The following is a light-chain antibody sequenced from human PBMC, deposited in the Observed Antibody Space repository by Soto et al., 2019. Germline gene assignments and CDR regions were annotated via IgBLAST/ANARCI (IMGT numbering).Light chain of an antibody. Sequence: DIQMTQSPSSVSASVGDRVTITCRASQAISNWLAWYQQKPGKVPKLLIYTASSLQSGVPSRFSGSGSGTDFTLTISSLQPEDFATYYCQQANSVPITFGQGTRLEIK. CDR2: TAS. CDR1: QAISNW. V-gene: IGKV1-12*01. J-gene: IGKJ5*01. CDR3: QQANSVPIT.